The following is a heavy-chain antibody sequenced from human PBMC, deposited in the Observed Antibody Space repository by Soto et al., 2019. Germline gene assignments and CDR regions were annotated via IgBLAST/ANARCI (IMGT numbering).Heavy chain of an antibody. CDR3: ARGIKRHPYYYDSSGYAY. J-gene: IGHJ4*02. Sequence: PSETLSLTCAVYGGSFSGYYWSWIRQPPGKGLEWIGEINHSGSTNYNPSIKSRVTISVDTSKNQFSMKLSSVTAADTAVYYCARGIKRHPYYYDSSGYAYWGQGTLVTVSS. CDR1: GGSFSGYY. V-gene: IGHV4-34*01. CDR2: INHSGST. D-gene: IGHD3-22*01.